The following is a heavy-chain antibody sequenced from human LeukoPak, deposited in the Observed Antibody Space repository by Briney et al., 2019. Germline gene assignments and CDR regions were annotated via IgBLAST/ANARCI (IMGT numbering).Heavy chain of an antibody. D-gene: IGHD3-22*01. CDR1: GYTFTGYY. CDR3: ARLPETYYYDSSGFPRE. CDR2: ISAYNGNT. J-gene: IGHJ4*02. Sequence: GASVKVSCKASGYTFTGYYMHWVRQAPRQGLEWMGWISAYNGNTNYAQKLQGRVTMTTDTSTSTAYMELRSLRSDDTAVYYCARLPETYYYDSSGFPREWGQGTLVTVSS. V-gene: IGHV1-18*04.